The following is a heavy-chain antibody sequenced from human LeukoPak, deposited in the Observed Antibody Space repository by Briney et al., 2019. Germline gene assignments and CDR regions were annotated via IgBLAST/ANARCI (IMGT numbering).Heavy chain of an antibody. CDR1: GGSISSGAYY. V-gene: IGHV4-31*03. CDR3: ARAPGYYYGSGSYWPTTITYFDS. J-gene: IGHJ4*02. CDR2: IYYSGST. Sequence: PSETLSLTCTVSGGSISSGAYYWRWIRQHPGKGLEWVGYIYYSGSTYYNPSLKSRVTISLDTSKNQFSLKLSSVTAADTAVYYCARAPGYYYGSGSYWPTTITYFDSWGQGTLVTVSS. D-gene: IGHD3-10*01.